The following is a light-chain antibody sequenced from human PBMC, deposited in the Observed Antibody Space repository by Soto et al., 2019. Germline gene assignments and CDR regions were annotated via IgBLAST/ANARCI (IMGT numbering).Light chain of an antibody. CDR3: QQSYSTPYA. J-gene: IGKJ2*01. V-gene: IGKV1-39*01. CDR1: QSISSN. CDR2: AAS. Sequence: DIQMTQSASSLSASVGDRVTITCRASQSISSNLNWHQQKPGKAPKVLIYAASSLQSGVPSRFSGSGSGTDYTLTISSLQPEEFATYYWQQSYSTPYAFGQGTKLEIK.